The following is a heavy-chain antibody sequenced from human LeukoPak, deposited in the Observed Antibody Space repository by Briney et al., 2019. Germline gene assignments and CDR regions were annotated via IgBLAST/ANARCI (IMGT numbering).Heavy chain of an antibody. CDR2: ISAYNGNT. CDR1: DYTFTSYG. J-gene: IGHJ3*02. V-gene: IGHV1-18*01. CDR3: ARRHGGSYSGAFDI. Sequence: ASVKVSCKASDYTFTSYGISWVRQAPGQGLEWMGWISAYNGNTNYAQKLQGRVTMTTDTSTSTAYMELRSLRSDDTAVYYCARRHGGSYSGAFDIWGQGTMVTVSS. D-gene: IGHD1-26*01.